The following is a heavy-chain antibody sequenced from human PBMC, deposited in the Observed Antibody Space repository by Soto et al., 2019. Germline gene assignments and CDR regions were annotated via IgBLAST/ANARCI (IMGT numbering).Heavy chain of an antibody. J-gene: IGHJ6*02. Sequence: QITLKESGPTLVKPTQTLTLTCTFSGFSLSTTGVGVGWIRQPPGKALEWLALIYWNDDKRLSPSLNSRLTITKDTSKNQVVLTMTNMDPVDTATYCCAHKPNPHAYYNAMDVWGQGTTVTVSS. CDR3: AHKPNPHAYYNAMDV. CDR2: IYWNDDK. V-gene: IGHV2-5*01. CDR1: GFSLSTTGVG.